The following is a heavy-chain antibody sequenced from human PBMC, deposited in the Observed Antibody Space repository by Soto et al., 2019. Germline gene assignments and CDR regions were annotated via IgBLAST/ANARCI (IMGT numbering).Heavy chain of an antibody. V-gene: IGHV3-23*01. CDR1: GFTFSSYA. D-gene: IGHD5-18*01. Sequence: GGSLRLSCAASGFTFSSYAMSWVRQAPGKGLEWVSTISGSGGSTYYADSVKGRFTISRDNSKNTLYLQMNSQRAEDTAVYYCAKATWIQLWPGYYFDYWGQGTLVTVSS. CDR3: AKATWIQLWPGYYFDY. CDR2: ISGSGGST. J-gene: IGHJ4*02.